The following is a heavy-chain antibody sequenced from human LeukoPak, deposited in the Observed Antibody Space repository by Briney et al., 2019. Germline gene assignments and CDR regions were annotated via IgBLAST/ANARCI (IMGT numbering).Heavy chain of an antibody. J-gene: IGHJ3*01. V-gene: IGHV3-23*01. CDR3: AKGACGGSCYSDAFDV. CDR1: GFTFSSYW. CDR2: ISGSGGST. Sequence: PGGSLRLSCAASGFTFSSYWMSWVRQAPGKGLEWVSTISGSGGSTSYADSVKGRFTISRDNSKNTLYLQMNSLRAEDTAVYYCAKGACGGSCYSDAFDVWGQGTMVTVSS. D-gene: IGHD2-15*01.